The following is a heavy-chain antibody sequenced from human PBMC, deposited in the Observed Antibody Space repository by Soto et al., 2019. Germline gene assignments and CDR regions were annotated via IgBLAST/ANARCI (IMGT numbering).Heavy chain of an antibody. J-gene: IGHJ3*02. CDR2: ISYDGSNK. V-gene: IGHV3-30*18. CDR1: GFTFSSYG. Sequence: QAQLVESGGGVVQPGRSLRLSCAASGFTFSSYGMHWVRQAPGKGLEWVAVISYDGSNKYYADSVKGRFTISRDNSKNTLYLQMNSLRAEDTAVYYCAKDQMYNWNDPVWGAFDIWGQGTMVTVSS. D-gene: IGHD1-20*01. CDR3: AKDQMYNWNDPVWGAFDI.